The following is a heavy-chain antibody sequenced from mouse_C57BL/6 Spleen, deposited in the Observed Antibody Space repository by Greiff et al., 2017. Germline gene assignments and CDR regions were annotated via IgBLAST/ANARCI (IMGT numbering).Heavy chain of an antibody. CDR2: IDPSDSYT. Sequence: QVQLQQPGAELVMPGASVKLSCKASGYTFTSYWMNWVKQRPGQGLEWIGEIDPSDSYTNYNQKFKGKSTLTVDKSSSPAYMELSSLTSEDSAVYYCARDWFDYWGQGTTLTVSS. CDR1: GYTFTSYW. V-gene: IGHV1-69*01. D-gene: IGHD4-1*01. J-gene: IGHJ2*01. CDR3: ARDWFDY.